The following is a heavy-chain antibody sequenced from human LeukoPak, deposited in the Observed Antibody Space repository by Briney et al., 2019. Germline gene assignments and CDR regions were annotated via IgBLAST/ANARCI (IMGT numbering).Heavy chain of an antibody. CDR2: ISVSGNT. D-gene: IGHD4-11*01. V-gene: IGHV3-23*01. J-gene: IGHJ4*02. CDR1: GFTFSSYS. CDR3: ARDSHSNSFDY. Sequence: GGSLRLSCAASGFTFSSYSMSWVRQAPGKGLEWVSAISVSGNTYHADSVKGRFTISRDSSKNTLYLQMNSLRAEDTAVYYCARDSHSNSFDYWGQGALVTVSS.